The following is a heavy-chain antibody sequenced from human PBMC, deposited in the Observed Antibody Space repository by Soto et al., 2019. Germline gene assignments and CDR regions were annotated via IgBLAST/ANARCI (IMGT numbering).Heavy chain of an antibody. CDR3: AKDLFGIVGATTNYYYYGMDV. CDR2: ISYDGSNK. CDR1: GFTFSSYG. Sequence: HPGGSLRLSCAASGFTFSSYGMHWVRQAPGKGLEWVAVISYDGSNKYYADSVKGRFTISRDNSKNTLYLQMNSLRAEDTAVYYCAKDLFGIVGATTNYYYYGMDVWGQGTTVTVSS. V-gene: IGHV3-30*18. D-gene: IGHD1-26*01. J-gene: IGHJ6*02.